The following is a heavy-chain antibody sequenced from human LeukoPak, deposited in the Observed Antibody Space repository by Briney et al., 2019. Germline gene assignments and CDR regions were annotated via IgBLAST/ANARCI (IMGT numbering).Heavy chain of an antibody. J-gene: IGHJ5*02. CDR2: ISWNSGSI. CDR1: RFTFDDYA. D-gene: IGHD6-19*01. CDR3: AKDPRRYSSGWYSYWFDP. V-gene: IGHV3-9*01. Sequence: PGGSLRLSCAASRFTFDDYAMHWVRHAPGKGLEWVSGISWNSGSIGYADSVKGRFTISRDNAKNSLYLQMNSLRAEDTALYYCAKDPRRYSSGWYSYWFDPWGQGTLVTVSS.